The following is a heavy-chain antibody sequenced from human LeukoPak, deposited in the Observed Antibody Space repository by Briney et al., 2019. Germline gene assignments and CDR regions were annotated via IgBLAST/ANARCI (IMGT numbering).Heavy chain of an antibody. D-gene: IGHD3-3*01. CDR1: GFTFSIYW. CDR2: IKQNGSEK. Sequence: GGSLRLSCAASGFTFSIYWMSWVRQAPGKGLEWVANIKQNGSEKYYVDSVKGRFTISRDNAKNSLYLQMNSLRAVDTAVYYCARGGYYDYWRGFDYWGQGALVTVSS. CDR3: ARGGYYDYWRGFDY. V-gene: IGHV3-7*01. J-gene: IGHJ4*02.